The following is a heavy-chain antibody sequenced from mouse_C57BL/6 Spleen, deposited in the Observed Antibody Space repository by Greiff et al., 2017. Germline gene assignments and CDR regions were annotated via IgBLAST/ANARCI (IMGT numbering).Heavy chain of an antibody. Sequence: QVQLQQSGAELARPGASVKLSCKASGYTFTSYGISWVKQRTGQGLEWIGEIYPRSGNTYYNEKFKGKATLTADKSSSTAYMELRSLTSEDSAVYFCARSRVTTVVDPFAYWGQGTLVTVSA. J-gene: IGHJ3*01. CDR3: ARSRVTTVVDPFAY. V-gene: IGHV1-81*01. CDR2: IYPRSGNT. D-gene: IGHD1-1*01. CDR1: GYTFTSYG.